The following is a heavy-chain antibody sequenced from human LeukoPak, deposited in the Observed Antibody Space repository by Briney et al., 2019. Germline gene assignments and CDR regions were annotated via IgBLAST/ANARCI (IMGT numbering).Heavy chain of an antibody. CDR2: VSGSGAST. Sequence: GGSLRLSCATSGFYLESYAMSWVRQAPGKGVGWGSGVSGSGASTYYADSVKVRFTIYRDSSKSTLYLQLNSLRVEDTAVYYCARVYGSSNYYYDRYYYYMDVWGRGTTVTVSS. CDR3: ARVYGSSNYYYDRYYYYMDV. D-gene: IGHD3-22*01. J-gene: IGHJ6*03. CDR1: GFYLESYA. V-gene: IGHV3-23*01.